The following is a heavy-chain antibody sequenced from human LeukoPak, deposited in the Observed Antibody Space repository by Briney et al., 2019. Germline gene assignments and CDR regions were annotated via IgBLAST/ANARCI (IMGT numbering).Heavy chain of an antibody. D-gene: IGHD3-3*01. J-gene: IGHJ6*03. CDR2: IIPIFGTA. CDR3: ASANQRFLEWLPPKYYYYYMDV. Sequence: SVKVSFKASGGTFSSYAISWVRRAPGQGLEWMGGIIPIFGTANYAQKFQGRVTITTEESTSTAYMELSSLRSEDTAVYYCASANQRFLEWLPPKYYYYYMDVWGKGTTVTVSS. V-gene: IGHV1-69*05. CDR1: GGTFSSYA.